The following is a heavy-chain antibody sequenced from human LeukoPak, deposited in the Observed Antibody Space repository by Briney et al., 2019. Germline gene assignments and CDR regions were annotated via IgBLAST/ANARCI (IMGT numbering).Heavy chain of an antibody. Sequence: SETLSLTCTVSGGFISSYYWSWIRPPPGKGLEWIGYIYYSGSTNYNPSLKSRVTISVDTSKNQFSLKLSSVTAADTAVYYCARDYYDSSGYYVNDYWGQGTLVTVSS. J-gene: IGHJ4*02. CDR3: ARDYYDSSGYYVNDY. D-gene: IGHD3-22*01. V-gene: IGHV4-59*01. CDR2: IYYSGST. CDR1: GGFISSYY.